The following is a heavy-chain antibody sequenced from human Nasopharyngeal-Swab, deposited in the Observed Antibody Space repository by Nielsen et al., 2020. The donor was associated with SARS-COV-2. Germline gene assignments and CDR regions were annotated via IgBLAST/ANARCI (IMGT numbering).Heavy chain of an antibody. CDR2: ISWNSGSI. V-gene: IGHV3-9*01. CDR1: GFTFDDYA. D-gene: IGHD3-3*01. J-gene: IGHJ6*02. CDR3: ARDSSSAYDFWSGYYAPNDYYYYYGMDV. Sequence: GGSLRLSCAASGFTFDDYAMHWVRQAPGKGLEWVSGISWNSGSIGYADSVKGRFTISRDNAKNSLYLQMNSLRAEDTAVYYCARDSSSAYDFWSGYYAPNDYYYYYGMDVWGQGTTVTVSS.